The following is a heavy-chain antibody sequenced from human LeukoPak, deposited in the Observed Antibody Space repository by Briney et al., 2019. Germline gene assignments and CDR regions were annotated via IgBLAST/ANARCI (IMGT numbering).Heavy chain of an antibody. CDR2: IYYSGST. Sequence: PSETLSLTCTVSGGSISSSSYYWGWIRQPPGKGLEWIGYIYYSGSTNYNPSLKSRVTISVDTSKNQFSLKLSSVTAADTAVYYCARGYYDFWSGYYPNWFDPWGQGTLVTVSS. CDR3: ARGYYDFWSGYYPNWFDP. J-gene: IGHJ5*02. D-gene: IGHD3-3*01. V-gene: IGHV4-61*05. CDR1: GGSISSSSYY.